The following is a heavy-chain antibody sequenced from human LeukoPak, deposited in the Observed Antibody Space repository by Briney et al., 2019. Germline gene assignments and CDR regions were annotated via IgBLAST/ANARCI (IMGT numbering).Heavy chain of an antibody. CDR2: IKQDGSEK. Sequence: GGSLRLSCAASGFSFSSYWMSWVRQALGKGLEWVANIKQDGSEKYYVDSLKGRFTIARDNAKNSLYLQMNSLRAEDTAVYYCARDSAGVGIDYWGQGTLVTVSS. J-gene: IGHJ4*02. V-gene: IGHV3-7*03. D-gene: IGHD6-13*01. CDR1: GFSFSSYW. CDR3: ARDSAGVGIDY.